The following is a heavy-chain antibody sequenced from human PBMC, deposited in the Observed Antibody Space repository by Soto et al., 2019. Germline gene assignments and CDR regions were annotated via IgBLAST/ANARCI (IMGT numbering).Heavy chain of an antibody. CDR1: GYTFTSYG. CDR3: ARDTYVGSSVVVAATSPGHYYYGMDV. V-gene: IGHV1-18*01. J-gene: IGHJ6*02. D-gene: IGHD2-15*01. CDR2: ISAYNGNT. Sequence: QVQLVQSGAEVKKPGASVKVSCKASGYTFTSYGISWVRQAPGQGLEWMGWISAYNGNTNYAQKLQGRVTMTTDTSTSTAYMELRSLRSDDTAVYYCARDTYVGSSVVVAATSPGHYYYGMDVWGQGTTVTVSS.